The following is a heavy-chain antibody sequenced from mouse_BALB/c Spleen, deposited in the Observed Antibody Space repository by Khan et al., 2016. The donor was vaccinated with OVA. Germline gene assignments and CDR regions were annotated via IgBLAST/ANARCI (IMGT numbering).Heavy chain of an antibody. J-gene: IGHJ3*01. CDR1: GYTFTDYY. D-gene: IGHD1-2*01. CDR2: ISPGSGDT. V-gene: IGHV1-77*01. CDR3: GRSNYFGYTFDY. Sequence: VQLQESGAELARPGASVKLSCKASGYTFTDYYINWVKQRTGQGLEWIGEISPGSGDTYYNEKLKGKATLTADKSSSTAYMQLSSLTSEDSAVYCCGRSNYFGYTFDYWGQGTLVTVSA.